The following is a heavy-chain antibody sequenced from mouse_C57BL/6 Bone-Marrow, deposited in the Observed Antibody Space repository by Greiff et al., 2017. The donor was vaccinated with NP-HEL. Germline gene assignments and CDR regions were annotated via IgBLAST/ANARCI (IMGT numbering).Heavy chain of an antibody. J-gene: IGHJ1*03. CDR2: ILPGSGST. CDR3: ARRARGTTVVFDV. V-gene: IGHV1-9*01. CDR1: GYTFTGYW. Sequence: QVQLQQSGAELMKPGASVKLSCKATGYTFTGYWIEWVKQRPGHGLEWIGEILPGSGSTNYIEKFKGKATFTADTSSNTAYMQLSSLTTEDSAIYYCARRARGTTVVFDVWGTGTTVTVSS. D-gene: IGHD1-1*01.